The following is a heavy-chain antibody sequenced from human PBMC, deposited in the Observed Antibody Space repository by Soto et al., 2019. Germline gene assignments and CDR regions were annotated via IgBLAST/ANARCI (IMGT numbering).Heavy chain of an antibody. CDR2: TSYDGSNT. CDR1: GFTFRSFV. V-gene: IGHV3-33*05. CDR3: ARETHFIDY. Sequence: QVQLVESGGGVVQPGTSLRLSCVGSGFTFRSFVIHWVRQAPGKGLEWVALTSYDGSNTYYGDSVKGRFTISRDNSKNTVDLQMDSLRDEDTAVYYCARETHFIDYWGQGTLVSVSA. J-gene: IGHJ4*02.